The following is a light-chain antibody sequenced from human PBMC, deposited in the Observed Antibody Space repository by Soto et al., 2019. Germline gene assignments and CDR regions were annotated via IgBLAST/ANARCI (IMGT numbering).Light chain of an antibody. V-gene: IGKV1-39*01. J-gene: IGKJ3*01. CDR3: QQSYRTPFT. Sequence: IQMTQSPSSLSAAVGDRVTITCRASQSIGSNLNWYQQKPGKPPKVLIYAASSLQSGVPSRFSGSGSGTDFTLTISGLQPEDSATYHCQQSYRTPFTFGPGTKVDIK. CDR2: AAS. CDR1: QSIGSN.